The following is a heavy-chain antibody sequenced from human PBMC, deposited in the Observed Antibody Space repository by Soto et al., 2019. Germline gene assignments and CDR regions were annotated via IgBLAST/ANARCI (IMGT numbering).Heavy chain of an antibody. CDR1: GDSMSSSDYY. J-gene: IGHJ4*02. CDR3: ARRTFNIRTFYGGLKTPCFNY. D-gene: IGHD3-16*01. V-gene: IGHV4-39*01. Sequence: PSETLSLTCAVSGDSMSSSDYYWGWIRQPPGKGLEWIGSIYYSGSTYYNPSLQSRVAISVDTSKNQFSLKLKSVTAADTAIYYCARRTFNIRTFYGGLKTPCFNYGGQGPPVTVSS. CDR2: IYYSGST.